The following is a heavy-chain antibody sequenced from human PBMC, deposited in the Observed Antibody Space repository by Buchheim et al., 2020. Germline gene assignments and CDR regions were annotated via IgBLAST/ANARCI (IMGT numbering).Heavy chain of an antibody. J-gene: IGHJ4*01. V-gene: IGHV4-59*01. Sequence: QVQLQESGPGLVKPSETLALTCTISGASMNDYYWNWIRLAPGKGLEWVGYIADGVTTNYNPSLRGRVNISLDPSKNQCYLRLTSVTAADSAIYYCDKERGGPSISSLFFDKWGHG. CDR1: GASMNDYY. CDR3: DKERGGPSISSLFFDK. CDR2: IADGVTT. D-gene: IGHD3-16*02.